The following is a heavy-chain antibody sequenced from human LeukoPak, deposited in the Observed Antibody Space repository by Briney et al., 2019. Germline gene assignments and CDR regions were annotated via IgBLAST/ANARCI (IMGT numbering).Heavy chain of an antibody. CDR2: IYHSGST. Sequence: SETLSLTCAVSGYSISRFYYWGWIRQPPGKGLEWIASIYHSGSTYYNPSLKSRITISVDTSRNQFSLKLTSVTAADAAVYYCATLAASAPRYFDYWGQGILVTVSS. J-gene: IGHJ4*02. D-gene: IGHD6-13*01. CDR3: ATLAASAPRYFDY. V-gene: IGHV4-38-2*01. CDR1: GYSISRFYY.